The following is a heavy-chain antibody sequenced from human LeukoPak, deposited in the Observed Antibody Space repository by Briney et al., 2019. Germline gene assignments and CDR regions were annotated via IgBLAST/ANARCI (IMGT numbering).Heavy chain of an antibody. J-gene: IGHJ4*02. CDR1: AESFSDYY. V-gene: IGHV4-34*01. D-gene: IGHD1-1*01. Sequence: SETLSLTCAVYAESFSDYYWSWIRQPPGKGLEWIGEINHSGSTNYNPSLKTRVTISIDTSNNQFSLKLSSVTAADTAVYYCARGRGGKYNSDRIYSFDYWGQGTLVTASS. CDR2: INHSGST. CDR3: ARGRGGKYNSDRIYSFDY.